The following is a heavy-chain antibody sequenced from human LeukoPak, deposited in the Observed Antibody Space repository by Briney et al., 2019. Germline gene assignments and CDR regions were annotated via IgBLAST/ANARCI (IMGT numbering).Heavy chain of an antibody. V-gene: IGHV4-59*01. CDR3: ARSSEGRYYYDSSGFSYYYYYMDV. J-gene: IGHJ6*03. D-gene: IGHD3-22*01. CDR1: GGSISSYY. CDR2: IYYSGST. Sequence: PSETLSLTCTVSGGSISSYYWSWIRQPPGKGLEWIGYIYYSGSTYYNPSLRSRVTISVDTSKNQFSLRLSSVTAADTAVYYCARSSEGRYYYDSSGFSYYYYYMDVWGKGTTVTISS.